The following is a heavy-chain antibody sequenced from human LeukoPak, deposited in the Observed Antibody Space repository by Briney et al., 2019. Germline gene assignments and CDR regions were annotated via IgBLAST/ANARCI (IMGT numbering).Heavy chain of an antibody. D-gene: IGHD2-8*02. CDR3: ARDSTFRGTGPNG. V-gene: IGHV3-74*01. CDR1: GFTFGSYW. Sequence: GGSLRLSRAASGFTFGSYWMHGVRQAPGKGLVWVSRINSDGSSTNYADSVKGRFTISRDNAKNTLYLQVNSLRAEDTAVYYCARDSTFRGTGPNGWGQGTMVIVPS. J-gene: IGHJ3*01. CDR2: INSDGSST.